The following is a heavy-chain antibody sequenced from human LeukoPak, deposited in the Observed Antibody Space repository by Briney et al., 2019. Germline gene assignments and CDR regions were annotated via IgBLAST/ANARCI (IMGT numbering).Heavy chain of an antibody. J-gene: IGHJ4*02. CDR2: ISYGGSHQ. D-gene: IGHD6-25*01. V-gene: IGHV3-30*03. Sequence: GGSLRLSCAASGFTFSSYGIHWVRQAPGKGLAWVAVISYGGSHQYYADSVKGRFTISRDNSKNTLYPQMNSLRGEDTAVYYCARMVASGVWLLDNWGLGTLVIVSS. CDR3: ARMVASGVWLLDN. CDR1: GFTFSSYG.